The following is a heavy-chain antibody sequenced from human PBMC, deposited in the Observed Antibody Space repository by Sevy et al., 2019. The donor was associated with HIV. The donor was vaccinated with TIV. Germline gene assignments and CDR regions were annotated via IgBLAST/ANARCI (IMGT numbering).Heavy chain of an antibody. J-gene: IGHJ4*02. Sequence: ASVKVSCKASGYTFTSYGISWVRQAPGQGLEWMGWISAYNGNTNYAQKLQGRVTMTTDTSTSTAYMELWGLRSDDTAVYYCARIIHPSRDFDYWGQGTLVTVSS. CDR3: ARIIHPSRDFDY. CDR1: GYTFTSYG. CDR2: ISAYNGNT. D-gene: IGHD2-21*01. V-gene: IGHV1-18*01.